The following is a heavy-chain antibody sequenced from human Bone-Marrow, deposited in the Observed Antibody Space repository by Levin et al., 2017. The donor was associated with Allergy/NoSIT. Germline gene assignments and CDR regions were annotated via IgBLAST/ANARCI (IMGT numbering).Heavy chain of an antibody. CDR2: IHHTAGT. Sequence: PSETLSLTCVVSGGSIRSTNWWSWVRQPPGKGLEWIGEIHHTAGTNYKSSLKSRVTMSMDESKNEFSLDLRSVTAADTAVYYCARDAYSGDIGAYWGQGTLVTVSS. CDR3: ARDAYSGDIGAY. J-gene: IGHJ4*02. V-gene: IGHV4-4*02. CDR1: GGSIRSTNW. D-gene: IGHD2-15*01.